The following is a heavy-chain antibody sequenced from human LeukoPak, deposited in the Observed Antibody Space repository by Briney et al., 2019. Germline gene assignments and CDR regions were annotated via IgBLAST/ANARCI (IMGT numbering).Heavy chain of an antibody. D-gene: IGHD4-23*01. CDR1: GGSISSYY. CDR3: ARDSVALHPLDYGGKSLFDY. CDR2: IYYSGSA. Sequence: SETLSLTCTVSGGSISSYYWSWIRQPPGKGLEWIGYIYYSGSANYNPSLKSRVTMSVDTSKNQFSLKLSSVTAADTAVYYCARDSVALHPLDYGGKSLFDYWGQGTLVTVSS. J-gene: IGHJ4*02. V-gene: IGHV4-59*12.